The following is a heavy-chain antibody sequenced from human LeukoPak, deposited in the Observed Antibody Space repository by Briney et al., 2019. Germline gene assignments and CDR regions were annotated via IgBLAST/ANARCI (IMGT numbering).Heavy chain of an antibody. J-gene: IGHJ4*02. CDR3: ARKYWGSNYFDS. CDR1: GDSISKYY. V-gene: IGHV4-59*01. Sequence: SETLSPTCTVSGDSISKYYWSWIRQPPRKGLEWIGYVYYSGNTDYNPSLKSRVTISIDTSKNQFSLKLNSVTAADSAIYYCARKYWGSNYFDSWGQGTLVTVSS. D-gene: IGHD7-27*01. CDR2: VYYSGNT.